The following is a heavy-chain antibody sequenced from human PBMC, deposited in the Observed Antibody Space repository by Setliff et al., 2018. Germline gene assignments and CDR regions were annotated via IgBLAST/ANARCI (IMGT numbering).Heavy chain of an antibody. CDR3: ARGKTFFGAFIRAFDI. CDR1: GGSFSDYY. CDR2: INHSGST. V-gene: IGHV4-34*01. J-gene: IGHJ3*02. Sequence: TSETLSLTCAVYGGSFSDYYWSWIRQPPGKGLEWIGEINHSGSTNYNPSLKSRVTISVDTSKNQFSLKLSSVTAADTAVYYCARGKTFFGAFIRAFDIWGQGRMVTVSS. D-gene: IGHD3-3*01.